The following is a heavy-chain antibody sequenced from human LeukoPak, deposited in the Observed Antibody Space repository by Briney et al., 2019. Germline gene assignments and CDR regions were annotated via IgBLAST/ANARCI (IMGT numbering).Heavy chain of an antibody. CDR2: INLSGGST. D-gene: IGHD6-19*01. J-gene: IGHJ3*02. V-gene: IGHV1-46*01. Sequence: ASVTVSCKASGYTFTSYYMHWVRQAHAQGKERMGIINLSGGSTSYAQKFQGRVTMTRDTSTSTVYMELSSLRSEDTAVYYCARVHEAVAGRKGAFDNWGQGTMVTVSS. CDR3: ARVHEAVAGRKGAFDN. CDR1: GYTFTSYY.